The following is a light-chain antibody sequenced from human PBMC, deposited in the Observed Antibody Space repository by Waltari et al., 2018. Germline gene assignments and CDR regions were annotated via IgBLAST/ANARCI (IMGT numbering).Light chain of an antibody. Sequence: QSVLTQPPSVSGTPGQTVTISCSGSKSNIGNNYAYWYQRLPGAAPKALFYMDDRRPSGVPDRFSGSKSGTSASLAISGLRADDEGDYYCASWDDSLGGLYVFGGGTKVTVL. CDR2: MDD. CDR3: ASWDDSLGGLYV. J-gene: IGLJ2*01. V-gene: IGLV1-47*01. CDR1: KSNIGNNY.